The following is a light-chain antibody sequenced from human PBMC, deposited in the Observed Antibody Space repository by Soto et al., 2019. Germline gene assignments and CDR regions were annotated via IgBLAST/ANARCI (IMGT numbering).Light chain of an antibody. Sequence: EIVLTQSPATLSLSPGERATLSCRASQSVSSYLAWYQQKPGQAPRLLIYDASNRATGIPARFSGSGSGTDFTLASSSLQPRDFAIYYCQQRSNGPPFTFGPGTKVDIK. J-gene: IGKJ3*01. CDR3: QQRSNGPPFT. V-gene: IGKV3-11*01. CDR1: QSVSSY. CDR2: DAS.